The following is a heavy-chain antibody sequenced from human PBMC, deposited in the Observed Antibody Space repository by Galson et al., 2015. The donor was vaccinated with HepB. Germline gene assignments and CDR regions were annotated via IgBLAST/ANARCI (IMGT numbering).Heavy chain of an antibody. CDR1: GYSFTSYW. J-gene: IGHJ2*01. V-gene: IGHV5-51*01. CDR3: ARHPLQWLGNWYFDL. D-gene: IGHD6-19*01. CDR2: IYPGDSDT. Sequence: QSGAEVKKPGESLKISCKGSGYSFTSYWIGWVRQMPGKGLEWMGIIYPGDSDTRYSPSFQGQVTISADKSISTAYLQWSSLKASDTAMYYCARHPLQWLGNWYFDLWGRGTLVTVSS.